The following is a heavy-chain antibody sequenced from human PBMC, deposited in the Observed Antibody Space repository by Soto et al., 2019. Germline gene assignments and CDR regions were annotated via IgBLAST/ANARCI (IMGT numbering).Heavy chain of an antibody. CDR1: GFIFSNYA. V-gene: IGHV3-23*01. D-gene: IGHD6-19*01. Sequence: LRLSCAASGFIFSNYAMTWVRQTPGRGLEWVSAIIGSGGSTYYADSVKGRFTISRDNSRNTLYLQMNSLRVEDTAVYYCAKAGAVAATWDAFDIWGQGTMVTVSS. J-gene: IGHJ3*02. CDR2: IIGSGGST. CDR3: AKAGAVAATWDAFDI.